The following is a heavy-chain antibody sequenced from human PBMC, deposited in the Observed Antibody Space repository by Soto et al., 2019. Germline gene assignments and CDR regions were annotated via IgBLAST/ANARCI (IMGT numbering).Heavy chain of an antibody. D-gene: IGHD6-13*01. V-gene: IGHV1-2*04. CDR2: INPNSGGT. CDR3: ARGRLGSSWYYFWY. J-gene: IGHJ4*02. CDR1: GYTFTGYY. Sequence: ASVKVSCKASGYTFTGYYMHWVRQAPGQGLEWMGWINPNSGGTNYAQKFQGWVTMTRDTSISTAYMELSRLRSDDTAVYYCARGRLGSSWYYFWYWGQGTLVTVSS.